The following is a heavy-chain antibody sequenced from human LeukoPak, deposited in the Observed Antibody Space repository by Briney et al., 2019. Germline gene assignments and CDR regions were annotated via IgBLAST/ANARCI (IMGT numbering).Heavy chain of an antibody. CDR2: ISSSSSTI. D-gene: IGHD3-3*01. CDR3: ARTDFWSGYAFDI. J-gene: IGHJ3*02. Sequence: GGSLRLSCAASGFTFSSYSMNWVRQAPGKGLEWVSYISSSSSTIYYADSVKGRFTISRDNAKNTLYLQMNSLRAEDTAVYYCARTDFWSGYAFDIWGQGTMVTVSS. CDR1: GFTFSSYS. V-gene: IGHV3-48*01.